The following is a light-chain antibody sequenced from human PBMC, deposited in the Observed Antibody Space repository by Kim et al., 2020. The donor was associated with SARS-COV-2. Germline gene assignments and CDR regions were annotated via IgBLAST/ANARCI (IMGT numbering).Light chain of an antibody. J-gene: IGKJ2*01. CDR3: QQYYNTPMYT. V-gene: IGKV4-1*01. CDR2: WAS. Sequence: DIVMTQSPDSLAVSLGERATINCKSSQSVLYSSTNKSYLAWYQQKPGQPPKLLIYWASSRESGVPDRFSGSGSGTDFTLTISSLQAEDVAVYYCQQYYNTPMYTFGQGTKLEI. CDR1: QSVLYSSTNKSY.